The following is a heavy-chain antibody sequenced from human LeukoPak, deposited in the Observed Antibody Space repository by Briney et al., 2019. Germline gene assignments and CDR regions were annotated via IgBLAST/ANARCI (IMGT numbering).Heavy chain of an antibody. D-gene: IGHD6-13*01. J-gene: IGHJ4*02. Sequence: SETLSLTCAVYGGSFSGYYWSWIRQPPGKGLEWIGEINHSGSTNYNPSLKSRVTISVDTSKNQFSLKLSSVTAADTAAYYCARRFEYSSSWFDYWGQGTLVTVSS. CDR2: INHSGST. CDR3: ARRFEYSSSWFDY. CDR1: GGSFSGYY. V-gene: IGHV4-34*01.